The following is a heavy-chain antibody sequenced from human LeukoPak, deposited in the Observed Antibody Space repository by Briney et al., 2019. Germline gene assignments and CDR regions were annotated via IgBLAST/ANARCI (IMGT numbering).Heavy chain of an antibody. J-gene: IGHJ4*02. V-gene: IGHV3-23*01. CDR1: GFTFSSYA. CDR2: ITASGGNT. CDR3: AKDQRPVLVGATPDY. D-gene: IGHD1-26*01. Sequence: GGSLRLSCAASGFTFSSYAMGWVRQAPGKGLEWVSAITASGGNTYYADSVKGRFTISRDNSKNTLYLQVNSLRAEDTAVYYCAKDQRPVLVGATPDYWGQGTLVTVSS.